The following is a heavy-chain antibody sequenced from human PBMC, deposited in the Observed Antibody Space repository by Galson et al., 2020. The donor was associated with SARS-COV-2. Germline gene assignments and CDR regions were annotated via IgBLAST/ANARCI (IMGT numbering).Heavy chain of an antibody. D-gene: IGHD2-21*01. CDR1: GGSISSTNYY. CDR2: IYYNGNA. CDR3: AREPTAGETSAYLDAFDL. J-gene: IGHJ3*01. V-gene: IGHV4-39*07. Sequence: SSETLSLTCTVPGGSISSTNYYWGWIRQPPGKGLEWIGKIYYNGNASYNPSLKSRVTISVDTSKNQFSLKLRSVTAADTALYYCAREPTAGETSAYLDAFDLWGQGTMVTVSS.